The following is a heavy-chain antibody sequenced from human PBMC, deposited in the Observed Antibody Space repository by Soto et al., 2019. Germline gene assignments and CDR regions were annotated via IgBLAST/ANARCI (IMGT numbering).Heavy chain of an antibody. CDR2: IYWDDDK. Sequence: QITLKESGPTLVKPTQTLTLTCTFSGFSLSTSGVGVGWIRQPPGKDLEWLALIYWDDDKRYSPSLKSRLTITKDTSKNQVVLTMTNMDPVDTATYYCAHFRGWKYYFDYWGQGTLVTVSS. CDR1: GFSLSTSGVG. CDR3: AHFRGWKYYFDY. D-gene: IGHD1-1*01. J-gene: IGHJ4*02. V-gene: IGHV2-5*02.